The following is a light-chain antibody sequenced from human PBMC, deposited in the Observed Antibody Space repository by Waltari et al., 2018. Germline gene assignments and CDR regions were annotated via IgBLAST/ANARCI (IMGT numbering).Light chain of an antibody. Sequence: IVLTQSPATLSLSPGDRATLSCTASQSISSQLAWYQQRPGQAPRILIYDASNRAAGIPARFSGSGSGTDFSLTISSLEPEDFVVYYCQQYNDWPYTFGQGSKLEIK. CDR2: DAS. CDR3: QQYNDWPYT. V-gene: IGKV3-11*01. J-gene: IGKJ2*01. CDR1: QSISSQ.